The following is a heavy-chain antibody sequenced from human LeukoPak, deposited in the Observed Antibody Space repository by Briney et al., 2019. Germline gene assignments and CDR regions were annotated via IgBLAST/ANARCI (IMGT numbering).Heavy chain of an antibody. D-gene: IGHD2/OR15-2a*01. CDR1: GFTFSSYV. J-gene: IGHJ2*01. CDR3: ARDPPPFGYFDL. Sequence: QPGRSLRLSCAASGFTFSSYVMHWVRQAPGKGLEWVAVISDDGINKYYADSVKGRFTISRDNSKSALFLQLNSLRAEDTAVYYCARDPPPFGYFDLWGRGTLVTVSS. CDR2: ISDDGINK. V-gene: IGHV3-30-3*01.